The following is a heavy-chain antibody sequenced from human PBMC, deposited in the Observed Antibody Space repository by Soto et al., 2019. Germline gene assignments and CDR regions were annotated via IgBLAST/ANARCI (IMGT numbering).Heavy chain of an antibody. CDR2: IWYDGSNK. CDR1: GFTFSSYG. D-gene: IGHD5-12*01. Sequence: PGESLKISCAASGFTFSSYGMHWVRQAPGKGLEWVAVIWYDGSNKYYADSVKGRFTISRDNSKNTLYLQMNSLRAEDTAVYYCARGLDSGYDFYYYGMDVWGQGTTVTVSS. CDR3: ARGLDSGYDFYYYGMDV. V-gene: IGHV3-33*01. J-gene: IGHJ6*02.